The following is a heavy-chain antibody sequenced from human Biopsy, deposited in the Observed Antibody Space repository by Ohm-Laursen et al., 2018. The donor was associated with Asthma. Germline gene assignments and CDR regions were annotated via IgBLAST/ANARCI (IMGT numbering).Heavy chain of an antibody. CDR3: ARGYSGSDRIVYYYSGLEV. CDR2: LIPVLGTP. D-gene: IGHD5-12*01. V-gene: IGHV1-69*01. CDR1: GDSFSNYA. Sequence: SSVKVSCKASGDSFSNYAISWVRQAPGQGLEWMGGLIPVLGTPDHAQMFEGRVTITADESTSTAYMELSSLSSEDTAVYYCARGYSGSDRIVYYYSGLEVWGQGTTGTVSS. J-gene: IGHJ6*02.